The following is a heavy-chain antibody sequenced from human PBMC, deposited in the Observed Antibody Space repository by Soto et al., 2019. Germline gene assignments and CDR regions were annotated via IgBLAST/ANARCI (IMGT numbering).Heavy chain of an antibody. V-gene: IGHV3-66*01. D-gene: IGHD3-10*01. CDR1: GFTVSNNY. Sequence: EVQLVESGGGLVQPGGSLRLSCVVSGFTVSNNYMSWVRQAPGKGLEWVSVIYSGGSTSYINSVKGRFTISRDNSKNTVYLQMNSLRAEDTAVYYCARPETVRGVSYWGQGTLVTVSS. J-gene: IGHJ4*02. CDR3: ARPETVRGVSY. CDR2: IYSGGST.